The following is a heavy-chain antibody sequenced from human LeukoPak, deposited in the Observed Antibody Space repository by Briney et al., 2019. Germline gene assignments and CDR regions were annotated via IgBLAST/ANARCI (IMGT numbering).Heavy chain of an antibody. D-gene: IGHD3-22*01. V-gene: IGHV1-18*01. CDR1: GYTFTSYG. J-gene: IGHJ4*02. Sequence: GASVKVSCKASGYTFTSYGIGWVRQAPGQGLEWMGWISAYNGNTNYAQKLQGRVTMTTDTSTSTAYMELRSLRSDDTAVYYCARAGRHYYDSSGSPFDYWGQGTLVTVSS. CDR3: ARAGRHYYDSSGSPFDY. CDR2: ISAYNGNT.